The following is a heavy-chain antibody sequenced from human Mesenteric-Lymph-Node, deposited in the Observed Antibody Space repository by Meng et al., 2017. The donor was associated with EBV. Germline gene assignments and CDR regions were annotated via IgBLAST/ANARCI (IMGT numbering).Heavy chain of an antibody. J-gene: IGHJ5*02. V-gene: IGHV4-30-2*01. CDR3: ARASVYGDYDNWFDP. CDR2: IYHSGST. Sequence: LPGSGSGLVKPSQTLSLTCAASGGSISNDGYSWSWIRQPPGKGLEWIGYIYHSGSTYSNPSLKSRVTISVDRSKNQFSLKLNSVTAADTAVYYCARASVYGDYDNWFDPWGQGTLVTVSS. D-gene: IGHD4-17*01. CDR1: GGSISNDGYS.